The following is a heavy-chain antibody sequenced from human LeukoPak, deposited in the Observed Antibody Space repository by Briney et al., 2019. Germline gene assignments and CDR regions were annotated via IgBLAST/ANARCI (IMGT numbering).Heavy chain of an antibody. J-gene: IGHJ4*02. CDR3: ARSIPYGTTWYGRSDY. CDR1: GFPFSSYS. V-gene: IGHV3-7*03. Sequence: GGSLRLSCAAPGFPFSSYSMTWVRQAPGKGLEWVANIKPDGTTKFYVDSVKGRFTISRDNALNSLYLQMNSLRAEDTAIYYCARSIPYGTTWYGRSDYWGQGTLVTVSS. CDR2: IKPDGTTK. D-gene: IGHD6-13*01.